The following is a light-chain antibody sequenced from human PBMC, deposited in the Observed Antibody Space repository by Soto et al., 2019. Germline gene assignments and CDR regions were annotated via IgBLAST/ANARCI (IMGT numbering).Light chain of an antibody. V-gene: IGKV3-11*01. J-gene: IGKJ5*01. CDR3: QQSATPPNGT. Sequence: GLTKYPATLSLARGGPATLSCRASQRVSTYLPCSPQKPAQAPRPLXYDSSYRANGIPARFTGSASGTDFTLTLTRLETEHFALSSCQQSATPPNGTFSEGTRLEI. CDR1: QRVSTY. CDR2: DSS.